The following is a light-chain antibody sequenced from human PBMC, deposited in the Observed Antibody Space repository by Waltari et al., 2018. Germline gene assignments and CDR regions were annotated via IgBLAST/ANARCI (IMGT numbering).Light chain of an antibody. Sequence: QSVLTQPPSASGTPGQRVILACSGSRSNIALHPVTWYQHLPGPAPKPPIFRDNPRPSGVPDRFSGSKSGTSASLAITDLQSEDEADYYCAGWDDSLNGVFGGGTKLTVL. J-gene: IGLJ3*02. CDR3: AGWDDSLNGV. V-gene: IGLV1-44*01. CDR1: RSNIALHP. CDR2: RDN.